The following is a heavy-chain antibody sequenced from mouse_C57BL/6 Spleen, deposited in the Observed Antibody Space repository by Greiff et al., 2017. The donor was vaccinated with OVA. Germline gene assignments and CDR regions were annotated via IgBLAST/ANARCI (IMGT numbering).Heavy chain of an antibody. CDR1: GYTFTDYN. D-gene: IGHD2-4*01. CDR3: ARGLYYDYGGCAY. J-gene: IGHJ3*01. V-gene: IGHV1-18*01. CDR2: INPNNGGT. Sequence: EVQLQQSGPELVKPGASVKIPCKASGYTFTDYNMDWVKQSHGKSLEWIGDINPNNGGTIYNQKFKGKATLTVDKSSSTAYMELRSLTSEDTAVYYWARGLYYDYGGCAYWGKGTLVTVSA.